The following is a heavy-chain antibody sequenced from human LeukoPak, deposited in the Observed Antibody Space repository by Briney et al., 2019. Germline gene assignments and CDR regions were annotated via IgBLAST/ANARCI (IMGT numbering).Heavy chain of an antibody. Sequence: SETLSLTCTVSSGSISSYYWSWIRQPPGKGLEWIGFIYYTGSTNYNPSLKSRVTISLDTSQNQFSLKLSSVTAADTAVYYCAREGRWLQFNYWGQGTLVTVSS. CDR1: SGSISSYY. J-gene: IGHJ4*02. CDR2: IYYTGST. CDR3: AREGRWLQFNY. V-gene: IGHV4-59*12. D-gene: IGHD5-24*01.